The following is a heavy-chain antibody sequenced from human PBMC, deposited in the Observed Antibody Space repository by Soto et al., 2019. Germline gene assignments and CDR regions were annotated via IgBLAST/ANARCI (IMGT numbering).Heavy chain of an antibody. V-gene: IGHV3-21*01. CDR3: ARARGNDWYSDY. CDR1: GFTFSEYS. D-gene: IGHD5-12*01. CDR2: ITHSGTYV. J-gene: IGHJ4*02. Sequence: LRLSCTASGFTFSEYSMSWVRQAPGKGLEWVSSITHSGTYVYYADSVKGRFTISRDSASNSLFLQMTSLRAEDTAVYHCARARGNDWYSDYWGQGTPVTVSS.